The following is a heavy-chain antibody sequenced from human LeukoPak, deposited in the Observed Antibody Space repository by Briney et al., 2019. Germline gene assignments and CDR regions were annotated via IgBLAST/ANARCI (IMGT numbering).Heavy chain of an antibody. J-gene: IGHJ1*01. CDR1: GGSISSYY. V-gene: IGHV4-59*08. D-gene: IGHD6-19*01. Sequence: SETLSLTCTVSGGSISSYYWSWIRQPPGKGLEWIGYIYYSGSTNYNPSLKSRVTISVDTSKNQFSLKLSSVTAADTAVYYCARALGRIAVAGTHFQHWGQGTLVTVSS. CDR2: IYYSGST. CDR3: ARALGRIAVAGTHFQH.